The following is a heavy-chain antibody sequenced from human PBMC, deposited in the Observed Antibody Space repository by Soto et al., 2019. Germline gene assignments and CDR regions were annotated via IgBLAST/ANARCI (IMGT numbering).Heavy chain of an antibody. J-gene: IGHJ6*02. CDR3: ARLKRVRGVLQYFFGMDV. Sequence: PSETPSLTCTVSGGSISSSSYYWGWIRQRQGKGLEWIGSIYYSWSTYYNPPLKRRVTISVDTSKNQFSLKLSCVTAADTAVYYCARLKRVRGVLQYFFGMDVWGQGTTVTVSS. D-gene: IGHD3-10*01. CDR2: IYYSWST. CDR1: GGSISSSSYY. V-gene: IGHV4-39*01.